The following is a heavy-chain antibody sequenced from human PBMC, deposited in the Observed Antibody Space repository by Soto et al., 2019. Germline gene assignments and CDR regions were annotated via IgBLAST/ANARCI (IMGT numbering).Heavy chain of an antibody. Sequence: PGGSLRLSCTASGFTFGDYAMSWFRQAPGKGLEWVGFIRSKAYGGTTEYAASVKGRFTISRDDSKSIAYLQMNSLKTEDTAVYYCTRVMTTVTTAGDDAFDIWGQGTMVTVSS. CDR2: IRSKAYGGTT. CDR1: GFTFGDYA. V-gene: IGHV3-49*03. CDR3: TRVMTTVTTAGDDAFDI. J-gene: IGHJ3*02. D-gene: IGHD4-17*01.